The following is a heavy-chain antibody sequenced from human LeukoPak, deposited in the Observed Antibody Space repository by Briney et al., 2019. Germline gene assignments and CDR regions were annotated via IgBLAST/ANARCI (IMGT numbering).Heavy chain of an antibody. D-gene: IGHD2-2*01. V-gene: IGHV3-33*01. CDR2: IWYDGCNK. Sequence: GGSLRLSCAVSLFTFIRYLLHSVRQAPAKGVECVALIWYDGCNKYYADSVKGRLTISRENSKDTLYLQTNSLRAEDRAVYYCAREGARRYCSSTSCYNWFDPWGQGNLVTVSS. CDR3: AREGARRYCSSTSCYNWFDP. CDR1: LFTFIRYL. J-gene: IGHJ5*02.